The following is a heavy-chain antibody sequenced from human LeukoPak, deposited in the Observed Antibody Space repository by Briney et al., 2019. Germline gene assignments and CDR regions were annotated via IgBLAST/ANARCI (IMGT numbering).Heavy chain of an antibody. CDR3: ARGGNYPFDY. Sequence: GRSLRLSCAASGFTFSSYGMHWVRQAPGEGLVWVSRINSDGSSTSYADSVKGRFAISRDNAKNTLYLQMNSLRAEDTAVYYCARGGNYPFDYWGQGTLVTVSS. D-gene: IGHD1-7*01. CDR1: GFTFSSYG. CDR2: INSDGSST. V-gene: IGHV3-74*01. J-gene: IGHJ4*02.